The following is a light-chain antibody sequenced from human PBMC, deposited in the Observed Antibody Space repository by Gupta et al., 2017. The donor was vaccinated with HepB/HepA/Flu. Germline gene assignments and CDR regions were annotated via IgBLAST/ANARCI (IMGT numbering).Light chain of an antibody. CDR1: QSVVGD. Sequence: IVMTQSPATLSVSPGESATFSCRASQSVVGDIAWYQHRPGQAPRVLIYGASTRDTGIPARFGGSGSGTEFTLTITLLQSEDSAVYYCQHYHTWPFTFGPGTKVFI. J-gene: IGKJ3*01. CDR3: QHYHTWPFT. CDR2: GAS. V-gene: IGKV3-15*01.